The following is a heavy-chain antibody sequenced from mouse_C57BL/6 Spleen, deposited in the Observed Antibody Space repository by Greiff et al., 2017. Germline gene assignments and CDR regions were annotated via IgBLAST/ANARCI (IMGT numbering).Heavy chain of an antibody. CDR2: IHPNSGST. V-gene: IGHV1-64*01. CDR1: GYTFTSYW. J-gene: IGHJ1*03. Sequence: QVQLQQPGAELVKPGASVKLSCKASGYTFTSYWMHWVKQRPGQGLEWIGMIHPNSGSTNYNEKFKSKATLTVDKSSSTAYMQLSSLTSEDSAVYYCARSPYDSNHFDVWGTGTTVTVSS. D-gene: IGHD2-5*01. CDR3: ARSPYDSNHFDV.